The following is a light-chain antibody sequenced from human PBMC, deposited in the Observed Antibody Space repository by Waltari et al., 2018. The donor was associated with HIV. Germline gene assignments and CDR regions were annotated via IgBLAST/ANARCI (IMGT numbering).Light chain of an antibody. J-gene: IGLJ2*01. CDR3: GTWDSSLSALL. CDR1: SSNIGSNY. Sequence: QSVLTQPPSVSAAPGQKVTISCSGSSSNIGSNYVSWYQQLPGTTPQLLIYDNDKRPSGIPDRFSGSKSVTSATLGIAGLQAGDEADYYCGTWDSSLSALLFGGGTKVTVL. CDR2: DND. V-gene: IGLV1-51*01.